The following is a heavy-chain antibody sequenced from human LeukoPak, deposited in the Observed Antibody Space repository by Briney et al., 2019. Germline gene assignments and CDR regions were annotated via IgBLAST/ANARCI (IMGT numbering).Heavy chain of an antibody. J-gene: IGHJ5*02. CDR1: GFTFGDYY. D-gene: IGHD4-23*01. Sequence: PGGSLRLSCAASGFTFGDYYMSWIRQAPGKGLEWVSYISSSGSTIYYADSVKGRFTISRDNSKNTLYLQMNSLRAEDTAVYYCAKLPLIYVGENNWFDPWGQGTLVTVSS. CDR2: ISSSGSTI. CDR3: AKLPLIYVGENNWFDP. V-gene: IGHV3-11*01.